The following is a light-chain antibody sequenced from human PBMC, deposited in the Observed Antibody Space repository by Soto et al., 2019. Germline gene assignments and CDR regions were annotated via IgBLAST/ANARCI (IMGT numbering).Light chain of an antibody. J-gene: IGKJ1*01. Sequence: DVVMTQSTLSLPVTLGQPASISCISIQILVYSDGNTYLNWFQQRPGQSPRRLIYKVSNRDSGVPDRFSGSGSGTNFTLKISRVEAEDVGVYYCMQRIHWPRWTFGQGTMVDIK. CDR1: QILVYSDGNTY. V-gene: IGKV2-30*01. CDR2: KVS. CDR3: MQRIHWPRWT.